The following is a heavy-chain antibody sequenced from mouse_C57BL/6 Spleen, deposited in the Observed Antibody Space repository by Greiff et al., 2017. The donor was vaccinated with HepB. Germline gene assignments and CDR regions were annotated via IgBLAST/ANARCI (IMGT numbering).Heavy chain of an antibody. J-gene: IGHJ4*01. V-gene: IGHV14-4*01. CDR1: GFNIKDDY. Sequence: EVKLMESGAELVRPGASVKLSCTASGFNIKDDYMHWVKQRPEQGLEWIGWIDPENGDTEYASKFQGKATITADTSSNTAYLQLSSLTSEDTAVYYCTRSFYYAMDYWGQGTSVTVSS. CDR2: IDPENGDT. CDR3: TRSFYYAMDY.